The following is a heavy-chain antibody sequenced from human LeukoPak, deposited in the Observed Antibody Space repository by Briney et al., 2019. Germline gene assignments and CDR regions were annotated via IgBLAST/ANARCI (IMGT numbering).Heavy chain of an antibody. J-gene: IGHJ4*02. V-gene: IGHV3-48*04. CDR3: ARDPAGHTFFIVGATREFDY. D-gene: IGHD1-26*01. CDR1: GFTFSSYS. Sequence: GGSLRLSCAASGFTFSSYSMNWVRQAPGKGLEWVSYISSSSSTIYYADSVKGRFTISRDNAKNSLYLQMNSLRAEDTAVYYCARDPAGHTFFIVGATREFDYWGQGTLVTVSS. CDR2: ISSSSSTI.